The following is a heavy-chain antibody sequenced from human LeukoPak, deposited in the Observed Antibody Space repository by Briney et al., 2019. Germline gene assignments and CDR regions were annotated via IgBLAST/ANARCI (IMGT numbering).Heavy chain of an antibody. J-gene: IGHJ4*02. CDR3: ASGTLDSFDS. Sequence: GASVKVSCKASGYTFTAYYMHWVRQAPGQGLEWMGWINPNCGVTNYAQMFQGRVTMTRDTSISTAYMELNRLRSDDTAVYYCASGTLDSFDSWGQGTLVTVSS. V-gene: IGHV1-2*02. CDR1: GYTFTAYY. CDR2: INPNCGVT.